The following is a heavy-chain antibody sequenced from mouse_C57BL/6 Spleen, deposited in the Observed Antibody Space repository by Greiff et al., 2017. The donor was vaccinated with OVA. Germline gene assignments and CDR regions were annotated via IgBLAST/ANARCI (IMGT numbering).Heavy chain of an antibody. CDR1: GFTFSSYA. CDR3: AREGLLLRYLDY. D-gene: IGHD1-1*01. J-gene: IGHJ4*01. CDR2: ISDGGSYT. Sequence: EVQVVESGGGLVKPGGSLKLSCAASGFTFSSYAMSWVRQTPEKRLEWVATISDGGSYTYYPDNVKGRFTISRDNAKNNLYLQMSHLKSEDTAMYYCAREGLLLRYLDYWGQGTSVTVSS. V-gene: IGHV5-4*01.